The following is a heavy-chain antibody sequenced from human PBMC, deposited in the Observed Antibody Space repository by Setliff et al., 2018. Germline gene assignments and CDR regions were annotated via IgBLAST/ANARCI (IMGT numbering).Heavy chain of an antibody. CDR1: GDSIGRGGYY. CDR2: IYYSGST. CDR3: ARDRRGGYGAINWFDP. V-gene: IGHV4-31*03. D-gene: IGHD3-16*01. J-gene: IGHJ5*02. Sequence: SETLSLTCSVSGDSIGRGGYYWSWIRQQPGEGLEWIASIYYSGSTYYNPSLKSRLRVSMDSSKNQFYLDLSSVTAADTAVYYCARDRRGGYGAINWFDPWGQGTLVTVSS.